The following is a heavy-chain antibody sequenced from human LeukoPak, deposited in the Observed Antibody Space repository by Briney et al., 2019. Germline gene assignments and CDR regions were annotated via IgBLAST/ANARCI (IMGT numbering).Heavy chain of an antibody. Sequence: PSETLSLTCTVSGGSISSYYWGWVRQPPGKGLEWIGYIYYSGSTNYNPSLKSRVTISVDTSKNQFSLKLSSVTAADTAVYYCARVVTIFGVGRYYYYYYMDVWGKGTTVTVSS. D-gene: IGHD3-3*01. V-gene: IGHV4-59*01. CDR1: GGSISSYY. CDR3: ARVVTIFGVGRYYYYYYMDV. J-gene: IGHJ6*03. CDR2: IYYSGST.